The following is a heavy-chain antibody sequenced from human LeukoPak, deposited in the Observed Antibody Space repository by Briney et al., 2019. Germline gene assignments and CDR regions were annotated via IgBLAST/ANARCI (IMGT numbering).Heavy chain of an antibody. Sequence: ASVKVSCKASGYTFTDYYIHCVREAPGQGLEWMGWITPYSGGTDYAQKFQGRVTMTMETPLSTVYMELSRLRSDDTAVYYCAREFNTYYYGSGSHDAFDIWGQGTEVTVS. J-gene: IGHJ3*02. CDR1: GYTFTDYY. D-gene: IGHD3-10*01. CDR2: ITPYSGGT. V-gene: IGHV1-2*02. CDR3: AREFNTYYYGSGSHDAFDI.